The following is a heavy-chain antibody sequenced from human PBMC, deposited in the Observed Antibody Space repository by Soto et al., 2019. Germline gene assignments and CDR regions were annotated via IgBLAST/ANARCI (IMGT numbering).Heavy chain of an antibody. V-gene: IGHV4-31*03. CDR2: IYDSESA. J-gene: IGHJ4*02. Sequence: QVQLQESGPGLVKPSQTLSLTCNVSGESISSGGYYWSWIRHHPRKGLEWIGYIYDSESAYYNPSLKSGVTISMDTSKNHFAMRLSSVTDADTAVYYCARASSSSSAADYWGQGTLVTVSS. D-gene: IGHD6-6*01. CDR1: GESISSGGYY. CDR3: ARASSSSSAADY.